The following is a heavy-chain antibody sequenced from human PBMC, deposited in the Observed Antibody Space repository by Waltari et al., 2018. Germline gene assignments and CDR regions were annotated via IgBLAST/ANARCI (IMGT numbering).Heavy chain of an antibody. D-gene: IGHD7-27*01. CDR2: ISSSGSPI. CDR3: ARSNWELKRRGWYFDL. CDR1: GFTFSGYE. J-gene: IGHJ2*01. V-gene: IGHV3-48*03. Sequence: EEQLEESGGGLIQPGGSLRLSCVGSGFTFSGYEMNWVRQAPGKGMEWISYISSSGSPINYAAPAKCRFTISRDNTENSVFLQMSNLRAEDTAVYSCARSNWELKRRGWYFDLWGRGTLVTVSS.